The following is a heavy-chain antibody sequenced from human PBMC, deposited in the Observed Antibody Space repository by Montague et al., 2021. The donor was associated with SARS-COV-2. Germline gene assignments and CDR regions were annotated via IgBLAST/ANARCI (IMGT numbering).Heavy chain of an antibody. CDR3: AGKYGDYSDNAFTI. D-gene: IGHD4-17*01. J-gene: IGHJ3*02. V-gene: IGHV4-39*01. CDR1: GDSISYSSYY. Sequence: SETLSLTCTVSGDSISYSSYYWGWIRQPPGQGLEWIGTVSYSGSTYYNASLKSRVTIYTDTSQNQFSLKLTSVTAADTAIYYCAGKYGDYSDNAFTIWGQGTMVIVSS. CDR2: VSYSGST.